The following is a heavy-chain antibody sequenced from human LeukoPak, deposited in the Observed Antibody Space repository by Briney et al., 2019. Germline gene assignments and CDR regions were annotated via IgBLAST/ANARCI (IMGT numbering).Heavy chain of an antibody. D-gene: IGHD2-15*01. V-gene: IGHV4-34*01. CDR1: GGSFSGYY. Sequence: PSETLSLTCAVYGGSFSGYYWSWIRQPPGKGLEWIGEINHSGSTNYNPSLKSRVTISVDTSKNQFSLKLSSVTAADTAVYYCARDRWWYRTERYGTDVWGQGTTVTVSS. CDR3: ARDRWWYRTERYGTDV. J-gene: IGHJ6*02. CDR2: INHSGST.